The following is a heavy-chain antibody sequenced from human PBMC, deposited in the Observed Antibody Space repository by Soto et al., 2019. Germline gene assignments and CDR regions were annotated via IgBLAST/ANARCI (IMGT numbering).Heavy chain of an antibody. Sequence: GESLKISCKGSGYSFTSYWISWVRQMPGKGLEWMGRIDPSDSYTNYSPSFQGHVTISADKSISTAYLQWSSLKASDTAMYYCARQPGISGYYYGMDVWGQGTTVTV. D-gene: IGHD2-15*01. J-gene: IGHJ6*02. V-gene: IGHV5-10-1*01. CDR3: ARQPGISGYYYGMDV. CDR2: IDPSDSYT. CDR1: GYSFTSYW.